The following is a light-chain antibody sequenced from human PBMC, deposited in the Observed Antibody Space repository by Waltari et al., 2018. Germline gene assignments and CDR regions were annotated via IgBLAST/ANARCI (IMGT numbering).Light chain of an antibody. CDR3: QQYNSYPMT. CDR2: KAS. J-gene: IGKJ5*01. V-gene: IGKV1-5*03. Sequence: DIQMTQSPSTLSASVGDRVTVTCLATQNIGNWLARYQQKLGKAPKPLINKASSLESGVPSRFSGSGSWTEFTLTINSLQPDDFATYFCQQYNSYPMTFGQGTRLEIK. CDR1: QNIGNW.